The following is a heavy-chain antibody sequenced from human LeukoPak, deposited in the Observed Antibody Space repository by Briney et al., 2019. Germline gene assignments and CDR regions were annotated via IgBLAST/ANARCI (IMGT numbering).Heavy chain of an antibody. CDR2: IIPIFGTA. CDR3: ARDRSPSSPKRGPDY. CDR1: GGTFSSYA. V-gene: IGHV1-69*13. Sequence: SVKVSCKASGGTFSSYAISWVRQAPGQGLEWMGGIIPIFGTANYAQKFQGRVTITADESTSTAYMELSSLRSEDTAVYYCARDRSPSSPKRGPDYWGQGTLVTVSS. J-gene: IGHJ4*02. D-gene: IGHD2-15*01.